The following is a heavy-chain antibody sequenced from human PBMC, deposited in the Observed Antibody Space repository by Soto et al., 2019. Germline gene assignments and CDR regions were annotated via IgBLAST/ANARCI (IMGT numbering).Heavy chain of an antibody. Sequence: XASLSLTCTVCGGCISSYYGSWIRQPAGKGLEWIGRIYTSGSTNYNPPLKSRVTMSVDTSKNQFSLKLSSVTAADTAVYYCASGTSHYYGPGSSYYYYYGMDVCGQRTTVTVSS. D-gene: IGHD3-10*01. J-gene: IGHJ6*02. CDR3: ASGTSHYYGPGSSYYYYYGMDV. V-gene: IGHV4-4*07. CDR2: IYTSGST. CDR1: GGCISSYY.